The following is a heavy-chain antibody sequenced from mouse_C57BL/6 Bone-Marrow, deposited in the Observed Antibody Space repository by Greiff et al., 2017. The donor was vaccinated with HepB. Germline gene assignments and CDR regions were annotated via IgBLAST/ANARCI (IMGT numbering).Heavy chain of an antibody. CDR2: INPNNGGT. V-gene: IGHV1-26*01. CDR3: ASYNWDHY. Sequence: VQLQQSGPELVKPGASVKISCKASGYTFTDYYMNWVKQSHGKSLEWIGDINPNNGGTSYNQKFKGKATLTVDKSSSTAYMELRSLTSEDSAVYYCASYNWDHYWGQGTTLTVSS. J-gene: IGHJ2*01. CDR1: GYTFTDYY. D-gene: IGHD4-1*01.